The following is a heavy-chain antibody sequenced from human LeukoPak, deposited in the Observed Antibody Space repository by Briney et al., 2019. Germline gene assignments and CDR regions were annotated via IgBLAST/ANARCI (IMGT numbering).Heavy chain of an antibody. CDR2: IKSKTDGGTT. D-gene: IGHD3-10*01. J-gene: IGHJ4*02. Sequence: PGGSLRLSCAASGFTFNNAWMSWVRQAPGKGLEWVGRIKSKTDGGTTDYAAPVKGRFTISRDDSENTLYLQMNSLKTEDTAVYYCTADALIMVRGTRKHFDYWGQGTLVTVSS. CDR3: TADALIMVRGTRKHFDY. V-gene: IGHV3-15*01. CDR1: GFTFNNAW.